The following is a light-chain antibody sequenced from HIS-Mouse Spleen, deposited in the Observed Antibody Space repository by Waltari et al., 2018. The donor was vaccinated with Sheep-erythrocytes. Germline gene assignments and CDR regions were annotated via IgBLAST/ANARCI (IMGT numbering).Light chain of an antibody. Sequence: QSALTQPRSVSGSPGQSVTISCTGTSSDVGGYNYVSWYQQHPGKAPKLMIYDVSKRPSGVPDRCSGSKSGNTASLTLAGLQAEDEADYYCCSYAGSYTVVVGGGTKLTVL. J-gene: IGLJ2*01. CDR1: SSDVGGYNY. V-gene: IGLV2-11*01. CDR2: DVS. CDR3: CSYAGSYTVV.